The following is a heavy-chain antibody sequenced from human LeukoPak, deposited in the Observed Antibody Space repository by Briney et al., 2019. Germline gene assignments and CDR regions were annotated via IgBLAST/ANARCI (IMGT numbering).Heavy chain of an antibody. CDR1: GYTFTGYY. V-gene: IGHV1-2*02. CDR2: INPNSGGT. Sequence: ASVKVSCTASGYTFTGYYMHWVRQAPGQGLEWMGCINPNSGGTNYAQKFQGRVTMTRDTSISTAYMELSRLRSDDTAVYYCARGSRLGGVVPAANFDYWGQGTLVTVSS. CDR3: ARGSRLGGVVPAANFDY. J-gene: IGHJ4*02. D-gene: IGHD2-2*01.